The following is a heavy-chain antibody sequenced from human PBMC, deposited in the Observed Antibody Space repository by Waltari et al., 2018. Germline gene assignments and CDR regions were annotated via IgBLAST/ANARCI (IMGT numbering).Heavy chain of an antibody. V-gene: IGHV1-69*14. CDR3: ARDLGGRGYYYYYMDV. D-gene: IGHD2-15*01. Sequence: QVQLVQSGAEVKKPGSSVKVSCKASGGTFSSYAISWVRQAPGQGLEWMGGIIPILGTANYAQKFQGRVTITADKSTSTAYMELSSLRSEDTAVYYCARDLGGRGYYYYYMDVWGKGTTVTVSS. CDR2: IIPILGTA. J-gene: IGHJ6*03. CDR1: GGTFSSYA.